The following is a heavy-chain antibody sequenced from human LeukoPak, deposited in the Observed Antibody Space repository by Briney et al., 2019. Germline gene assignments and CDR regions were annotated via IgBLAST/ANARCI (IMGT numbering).Heavy chain of an antibody. D-gene: IGHD3-16*01. CDR3: ARGPLSPYFDY. CDR2: VNPDSGDT. J-gene: IGHJ4*02. V-gene: IGHV1-2*02. CDR1: EYTFTGYN. Sequence: ASVKVSCTASEYTFTGYNMHWLRQVPGQVLAWMGWVNPDSGDTHYAQKIQGRVTMTRDTSINTAYMELTGLRSDDTAVYYCARGPLSPYFDYWGQGTLVTVSS.